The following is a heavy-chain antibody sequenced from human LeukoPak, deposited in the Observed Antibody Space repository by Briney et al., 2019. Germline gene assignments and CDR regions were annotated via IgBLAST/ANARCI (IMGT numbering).Heavy chain of an antibody. Sequence: PGGSLRLSCAASGFTVNSNFMSWVRQAPGKRLEWVSVVQSVGTTYYADSVKGRFTISRDNSKNTLYLQMNSLGAEDTAVYYCVRGRVDLSYFDDWGQGTLVTVSS. CDR1: GFTVNSNF. D-gene: IGHD2-15*01. V-gene: IGHV3-66*01. J-gene: IGHJ4*02. CDR2: VQSVGTT. CDR3: VRGRVDLSYFDD.